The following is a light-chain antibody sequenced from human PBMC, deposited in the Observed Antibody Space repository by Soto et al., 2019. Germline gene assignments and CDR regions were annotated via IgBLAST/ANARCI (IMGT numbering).Light chain of an antibody. J-gene: IGKJ5*01. CDR2: DVS. CDR3: QQYNNWPFS. V-gene: IGKV3-15*01. Sequence: EIVMTQSPASLSVSPGERVTLSCRAGQGVTTHFAWYQQKSGQSPRLLIYDVSTRATGVPARFSGTGSETDFTLTISGLQSEDSAVYFCQQYNNWPFSFGQGTRLEI. CDR1: QGVTTH.